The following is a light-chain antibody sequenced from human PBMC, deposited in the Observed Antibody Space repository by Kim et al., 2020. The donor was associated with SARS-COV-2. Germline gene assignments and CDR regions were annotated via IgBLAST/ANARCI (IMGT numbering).Light chain of an antibody. CDR1: QGVGID. CDR3: QQLSGWPPYT. J-gene: IGKJ2*01. V-gene: IGKV3-15*01. CDR2: EAS. Sequence: VSPGERATLSCKASQGVGIDLAWYQQKLGQTPRLLIYEASIRATSTPARFSGSGSGTEFTLTISSLQPEDFAIYYCQQLSGWPPYTFGQGTKLEI.